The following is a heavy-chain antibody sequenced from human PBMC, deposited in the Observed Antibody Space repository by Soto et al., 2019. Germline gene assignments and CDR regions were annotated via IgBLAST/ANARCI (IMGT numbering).Heavy chain of an antibody. CDR1: GDSINSDKYY. CDR3: AGSLLRYCSGGSCYSGLDY. CDR2: IYFRGNT. D-gene: IGHD2-15*01. Sequence: SETLYLTCSVSGDSINSDKYYWGWIRQPPGKGLEWIGSIYFRGNTYYNPSLQTRVTISVDTSKNQFSLKLSSVTAADTAVYYCAGSLLRYCSGGSCYSGLDYWGQGTLVTVSS. J-gene: IGHJ4*02. V-gene: IGHV4-39*07.